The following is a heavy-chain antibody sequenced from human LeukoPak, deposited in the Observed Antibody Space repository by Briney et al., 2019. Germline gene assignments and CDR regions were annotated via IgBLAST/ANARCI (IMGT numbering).Heavy chain of an antibody. CDR1: GGSISSGDYY. CDR2: IYYSGST. V-gene: IGHV4-30-4*01. J-gene: IGHJ2*01. CDR3: ARRRKGKYSSSWRTYWYFDL. D-gene: IGHD6-13*01. Sequence: SETLSLTCTVSGGSISSGDYYWSWIRQPPGKGLEWIGYIYYSGSTYYNPSLKSRVTISVDTSKNQFSLKLSSVTAADTAVYYCARRRKGKYSSSWRTYWYFDLWGRGTLITVSS.